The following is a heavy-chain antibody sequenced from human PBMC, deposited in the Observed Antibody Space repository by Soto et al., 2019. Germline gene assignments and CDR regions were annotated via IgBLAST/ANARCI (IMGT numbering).Heavy chain of an antibody. V-gene: IGHV3-30*18. CDR1: GFTFSSFV. CDR2: ISSDGVNK. J-gene: IGHJ5*01. D-gene: IGHD1-26*01. Sequence: QVQLVESGGGVVQPGRSLRLSCAASGFTFSSFVMHWVRQAPGKGLEWVAVISSDGVNKYYAESVRGRFAISRDNSKNTLYLQMNSLRAEDTAVYYCAKGPYRTTSGWFDSWGQGTLVTVSS. CDR3: AKGPYRTTSGWFDS.